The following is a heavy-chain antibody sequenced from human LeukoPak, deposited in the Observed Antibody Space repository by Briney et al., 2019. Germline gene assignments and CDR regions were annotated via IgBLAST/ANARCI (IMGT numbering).Heavy chain of an antibody. D-gene: IGHD1-26*01. CDR1: GSTFTPFG. CDR2: LRDDEINR. Sequence: GGSLRLSCAASGSTFTPFGIHWVRQAPGKGLEWVAFLRDDEINRYYADSVKGRFTISRDNPKNSLYLQMNSLRAEDTAVYYCARDLEWELGYFDSWGQGTLVTVSS. CDR3: ARDLEWELGYFDS. J-gene: IGHJ4*02. V-gene: IGHV3-30*02.